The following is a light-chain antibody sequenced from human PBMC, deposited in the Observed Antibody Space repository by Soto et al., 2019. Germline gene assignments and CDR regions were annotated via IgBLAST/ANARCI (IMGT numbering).Light chain of an antibody. V-gene: IGLV2-23*01. CDR2: EGS. CDR1: SSDVGSYNL. J-gene: IGLJ1*01. CDR3: CSYAGSSTPYV. Sequence: QPASVSGSPGQSITISCTGTSSDVGSYNLVSWYQQHPGKAPKLMIYEGSKRPSGVSNRFSGSKSGNTASLTISGLQAEDEADYYCCSYAGSSTPYVFGTGTKVTVL.